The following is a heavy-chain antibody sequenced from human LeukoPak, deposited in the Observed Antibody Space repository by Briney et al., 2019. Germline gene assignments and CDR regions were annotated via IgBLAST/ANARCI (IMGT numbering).Heavy chain of an antibody. Sequence: SETLSLTCTVSGGSISSYYWSWIRQPPGKGLEWIGYIYYSGSTNYNPSLKSRVSMSVDTSKNQFSLKLSSVTAADTAVYYCARLSTVTTSFDYWGQGTLVTVSS. D-gene: IGHD4-11*01. V-gene: IGHV4-59*12. CDR2: IYYSGST. J-gene: IGHJ4*02. CDR3: ARLSTVTTSFDY. CDR1: GGSISSYY.